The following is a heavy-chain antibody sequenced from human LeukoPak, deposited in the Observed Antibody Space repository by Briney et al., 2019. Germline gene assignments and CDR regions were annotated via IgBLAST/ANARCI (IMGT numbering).Heavy chain of an antibody. CDR2: IYPGDSDT. CDR3: ARLPMIVGEYYFDY. D-gene: IGHD3-22*01. V-gene: IGHV5-51*01. CDR1: GYSFTSYW. Sequence: GESLKISRKGSGYSFTSYWIGWVRQMPGKGLEGMGIIYPGDSDTRYSPSFQGQVTISADKSISTAYLQSSSLKASDTAMYYCARLPMIVGEYYFDYWGQGTLVTVSS. J-gene: IGHJ4*02.